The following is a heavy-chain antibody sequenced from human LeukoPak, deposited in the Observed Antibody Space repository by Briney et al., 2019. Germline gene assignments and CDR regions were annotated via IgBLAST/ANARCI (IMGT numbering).Heavy chain of an antibody. Sequence: GGSLRLSCAASGFTFSSYAMSWVRQAPGKGLEWVSAISGSGGSTYYADSVKGRFTISRDNAKNSLYLQMNSLRAEDTAVYYCARPVRIRNYYYMDVWGKGTTDTVSS. V-gene: IGHV3-23*01. CDR1: GFTFSSYA. CDR2: ISGSGGST. CDR3: ARPVRIRNYYYMDV. J-gene: IGHJ6*03. D-gene: IGHD1-1*01.